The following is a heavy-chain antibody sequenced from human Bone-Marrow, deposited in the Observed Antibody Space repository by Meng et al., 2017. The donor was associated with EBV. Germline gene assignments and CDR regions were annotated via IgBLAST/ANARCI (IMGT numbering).Heavy chain of an antibody. J-gene: IGHJ1*01. D-gene: IGHD2-21*02. CDR1: GGSISTGDYS. V-gene: IGHV4-30-2*01. Sequence: QVQLPQWGAGLLKPSETLSLTCAVSGGSISTGDYSWSWLRQPPGKGLEWVGYIYHSGITYYNPSLKSRVTISVNRSKNLFSLKLSSVTAADTAVYYCARGRGGDFLGYFHHWGQGTLVTVSS. CDR2: IYHSGIT. CDR3: ARGRGGDFLGYFHH.